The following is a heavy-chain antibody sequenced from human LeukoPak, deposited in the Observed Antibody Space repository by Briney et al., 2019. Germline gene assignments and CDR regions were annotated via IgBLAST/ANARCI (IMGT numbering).Heavy chain of an antibody. J-gene: IGHJ3*02. CDR2: MNPNSGNT. D-gene: IGHD3-9*01. Sequence: ASVKVSCKASGYTFTSYDINWVRQATGQGLEWMGWMNPNSGNTGYARKFQGRVTMTRNTSISTAYMELSSLRSEDTAVYYCARAPELRYFDWLLYPRGIHAFDIWGQGTMVTVSS. CDR1: GYTFTSYD. CDR3: ARAPELRYFDWLLYPRGIHAFDI. V-gene: IGHV1-8*01.